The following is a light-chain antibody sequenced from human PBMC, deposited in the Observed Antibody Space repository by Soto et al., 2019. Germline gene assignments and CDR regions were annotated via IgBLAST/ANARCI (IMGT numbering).Light chain of an antibody. Sequence: QSALTQPASVSGSPGQSITISCTGTSSDVGSYNLVSWYQQHPGKAPKLMIYEGSKRPSGVSNRFSGSKSGNTASLTLSGLQAEDEADYYCCSYAGSNWVFGGGTKVTVL. J-gene: IGLJ3*02. CDR2: EGS. V-gene: IGLV2-23*01. CDR3: CSYAGSNWV. CDR1: SSDVGSYNL.